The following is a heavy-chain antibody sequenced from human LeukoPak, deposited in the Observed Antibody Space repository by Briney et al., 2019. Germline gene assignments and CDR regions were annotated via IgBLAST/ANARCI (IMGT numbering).Heavy chain of an antibody. CDR2: INNSGST. CDR3: VRDIAAAGGFDY. V-gene: IGHV4-34*01. D-gene: IGHD6-13*01. CDR1: GGSFSGYY. J-gene: IGHJ4*02. Sequence: SETLSLTCAVYGGSFSGYYWSWIRQPPGKGLEWIGEINNSGSTNYNPSLKSRVTISVDTSKNQFSLKLSSVTAADTAVYHCVRDIAAAGGFDYWGQGTLVTVSS.